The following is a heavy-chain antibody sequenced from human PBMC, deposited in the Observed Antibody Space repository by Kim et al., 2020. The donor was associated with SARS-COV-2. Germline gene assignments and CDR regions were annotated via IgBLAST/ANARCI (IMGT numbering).Heavy chain of an antibody. V-gene: IGHV1-3*01. CDR1: GYTFTSYA. Sequence: ASVKVSCKASGYTFTSYAMHWVRQAPGQRLEWMGWINAGNGNTKYSQKFQGRVTITRDTSASTAYMELSSLRSEDTAVYYCARARSDYYDSSGYYYGGAFDIWGQGTMVTVSS. J-gene: IGHJ3*02. CDR3: ARARSDYYDSSGYYYGGAFDI. D-gene: IGHD3-22*01. CDR2: INAGNGNT.